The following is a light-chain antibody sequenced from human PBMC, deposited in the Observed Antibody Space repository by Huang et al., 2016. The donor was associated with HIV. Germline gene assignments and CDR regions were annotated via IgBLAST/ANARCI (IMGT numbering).Light chain of an antibody. CDR1: QPISNS. V-gene: IGKV1-NL1*01. Sequence: DIQMTQSPFSLSAPIGDRVTVTCRASQPISNSLAWYQQKPGQAPKLLLYAASRLKSGVPSRFSGSGSGTTYSLTISSLRPEDFATYHCQQYFTTPPWSFGQGTKLEIK. CDR2: AAS. CDR3: QQYFTTPPWS. J-gene: IGKJ2*01.